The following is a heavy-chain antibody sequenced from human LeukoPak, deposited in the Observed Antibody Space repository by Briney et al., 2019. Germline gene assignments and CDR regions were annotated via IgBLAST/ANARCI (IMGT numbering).Heavy chain of an antibody. J-gene: IGHJ4*02. D-gene: IGHD3-16*01. CDR2: INADEDRA. V-gene: IGHV3-74*01. CDR1: GFTFSDYW. CDR3: VGEIGPRSFDY. Sequence: GGSLRLSCAASGFTFSDYWMHWVRQAPGKGLVWVSHINADEDRAAYADSVKGRFTISRDNARNTLYLQMNSLRLDDTAVYYCVGEIGPRSFDYWGQGTLVTVSS.